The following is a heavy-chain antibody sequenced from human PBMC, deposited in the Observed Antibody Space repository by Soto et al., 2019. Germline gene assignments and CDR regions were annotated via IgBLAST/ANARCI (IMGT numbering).Heavy chain of an antibody. J-gene: IGHJ4*02. CDR1: GGSISSYY. CDR3: ARGALTTYFDY. Sequence: SETLSLTCTVSGGSISSYYWSWIRQPPGKGLEWIGCIYYSGSTNYNPSLKSRVTISVDTSKNQFSLKLSSVTAADTAVYYCARGALTTYFDYWGQGTLVTVSS. V-gene: IGHV4-59*01. CDR2: IYYSGST.